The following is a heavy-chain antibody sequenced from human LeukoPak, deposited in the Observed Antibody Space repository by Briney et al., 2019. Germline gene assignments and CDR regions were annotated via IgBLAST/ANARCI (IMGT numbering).Heavy chain of an antibody. CDR1: GFTFSSYG. CDR3: AKEGGSYPFDY. CDR2: ISYDGSNK. Sequence: PGRSLRLSCAASGFTFSSYGMHWVRQAPGKGLEWVAVISYDGSNKYYADSVKGRFTISRDNSKNTLYLQMNSLRAEDTAVYYCAKEGGSYPFDYWGQGTLATVSS. D-gene: IGHD1-26*01. J-gene: IGHJ4*02. V-gene: IGHV3-30*18.